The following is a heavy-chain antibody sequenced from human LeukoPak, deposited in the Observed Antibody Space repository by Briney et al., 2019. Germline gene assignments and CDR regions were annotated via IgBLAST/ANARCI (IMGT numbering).Heavy chain of an antibody. CDR2: ISYDGSKK. J-gene: IGHJ4*02. CDR1: GFTFRSYG. V-gene: IGHV3-30*18. Sequence: GGSLRLSCAASGFTFRSYGMHWVRQAPGKGLEWVAVISYDGSKKYYGDSVKGRLTISRDNSKNTVYLQMNSLRAEDTAVYYCAKDDYSSGWYTVGDYWGQGTLVTVSS. D-gene: IGHD6-19*01. CDR3: AKDDYSSGWYTVGDY.